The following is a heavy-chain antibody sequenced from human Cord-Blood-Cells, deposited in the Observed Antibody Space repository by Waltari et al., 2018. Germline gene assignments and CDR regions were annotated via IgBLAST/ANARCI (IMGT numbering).Heavy chain of an antibody. CDR3: ARDFPGYNWNDLGAFDI. V-gene: IGHV1-69*06. CDR1: GGTFSSYA. CDR2: IIPIFGTA. D-gene: IGHD1-1*01. Sequence: QVQLVQSGAEVKKPGSSVKVSCKASGGTFSSYAIRWVRQAPGQGLEWMGGIIPIFGTANYAQKFQGRVTITADKSTSTAYMELSSLRSEDTAVYYCARDFPGYNWNDLGAFDIWGQGTMVTVSS. J-gene: IGHJ3*02.